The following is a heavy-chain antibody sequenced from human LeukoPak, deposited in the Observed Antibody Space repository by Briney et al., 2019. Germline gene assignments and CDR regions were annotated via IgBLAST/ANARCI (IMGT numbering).Heavy chain of an antibody. CDR2: ISSSSSYI. V-gene: IGHV3-21*04. Sequence: GGSLRLSCAASGFTFNSYHMNWVRQAPGKGLEWVSSISSSSSYIYYADSVKGRFTISRDNAKNSLYLQMNSLRAEDTAVYYCAKEAPEAYDILTGYSYYYYYMDVWGKGTTVTISS. CDR3: AKEAPEAYDILTGYSYYYYYMDV. CDR1: GFTFNSYH. J-gene: IGHJ6*03. D-gene: IGHD3-9*01.